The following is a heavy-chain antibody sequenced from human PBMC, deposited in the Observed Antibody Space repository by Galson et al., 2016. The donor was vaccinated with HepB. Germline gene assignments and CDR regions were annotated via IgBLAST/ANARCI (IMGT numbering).Heavy chain of an antibody. Sequence: SLRLSCAASGFTFSTYGMHWVRQAPGKGLDWVAVISYDGSNKYYADSVKGRFTISRDNSKNTLYLQMNSLRVEDTAVYYCAKDHGYSYGYLAYWGQGTLVTVSS. CDR2: ISYDGSNK. D-gene: IGHD5-18*01. CDR1: GFTFSTYG. CDR3: AKDHGYSYGYLAY. V-gene: IGHV3-30*18. J-gene: IGHJ4*02.